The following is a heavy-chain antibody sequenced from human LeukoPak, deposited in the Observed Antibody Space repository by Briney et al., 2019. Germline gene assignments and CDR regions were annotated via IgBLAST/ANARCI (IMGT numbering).Heavy chain of an antibody. D-gene: IGHD3-16*02. CDR3: ARMDDYVWGNYRYGWLYYLDC. Sequence: PGGSLRLSCAASGFTFSSYEMNWVRQAPGKGLEWESYISSSGSNIYYADSVKGRSTISRDNAKNSLYLQMNSLRAEDTAGYYCARMDDYVWGNYRYGWLYYLDCWVQGRLVAVCS. CDR1: GFTFSSYE. CDR2: ISSSGSNI. J-gene: IGHJ4*02. V-gene: IGHV3-48*03.